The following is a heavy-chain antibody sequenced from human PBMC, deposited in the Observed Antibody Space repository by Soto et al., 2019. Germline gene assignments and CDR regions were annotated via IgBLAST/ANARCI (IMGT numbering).Heavy chain of an antibody. CDR3: ARDLSKKRGYSYGSLNYYYYYGMDV. CDR1: GGSISSSSYY. V-gene: IGHV4-39*02. D-gene: IGHD5-18*01. CDR2: IYYSGST. J-gene: IGHJ6*02. Sequence: SETLSLTCTVSGGSISSSSYYWGWIRQPPGKGLEWIGSIYYSGSTYYNPSLKSRVTISVDTSKNQFSLKLSSVTAADTAVYYCARDLSKKRGYSYGSLNYYYYYGMDVWGQGTTVT.